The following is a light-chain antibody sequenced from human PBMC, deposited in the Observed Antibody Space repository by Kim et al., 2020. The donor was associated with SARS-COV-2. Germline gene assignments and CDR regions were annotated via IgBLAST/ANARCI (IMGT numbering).Light chain of an antibody. CDR3: CSYVGGSTWV. CDR2: EVS. J-gene: IGLJ3*02. V-gene: IGLV2-23*02. Sequence: QSALTQPASVSGSPGRSITISCTGTSSDIGSYTLVSWYQQHPGKAPKLMIYEVSKRPSGVSNRFSGSKSGNTASLTISGLQAEDEADYWCCSYVGGSTWVFGGGTKLTVL. CDR1: SSDIGSYTL.